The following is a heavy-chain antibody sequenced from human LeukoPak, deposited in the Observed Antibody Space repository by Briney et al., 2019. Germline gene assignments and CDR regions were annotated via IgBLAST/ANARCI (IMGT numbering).Heavy chain of an antibody. CDR1: GGSISSGGYY. CDR3: ARGEVPAAFDY. CDR2: IYYSGST. D-gene: IGHD2-2*01. V-gene: IGHV4-31*03. Sequence: PSETLSLTCTVSGGSISSGGYYWSCVRQHPGKGLEWIGYIYYSGSTYYSLSLKSRVTISVDTSKNQFSLKLSSVTAADTAVYYCARGEVPAAFDYWGQGTLVTVSS. J-gene: IGHJ4*02.